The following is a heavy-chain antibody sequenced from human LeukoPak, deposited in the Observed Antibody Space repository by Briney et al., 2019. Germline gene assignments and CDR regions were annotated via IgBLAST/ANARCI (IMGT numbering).Heavy chain of an antibody. D-gene: IGHD4-17*01. Sequence: GGSLRLSCAASRFMFSNYDMYWVRQAAGKGLEWVSTIGTAGDTYYAGSVKGRFTISRENAKKSLYLQMNGLRAGDTAVYYCARALTVTTWESGAFDTWGQGTMVTVPS. J-gene: IGHJ3*02. CDR3: ARALTVTTWESGAFDT. CDR2: IGTAGDT. CDR1: RFMFSNYD. V-gene: IGHV3-13*04.